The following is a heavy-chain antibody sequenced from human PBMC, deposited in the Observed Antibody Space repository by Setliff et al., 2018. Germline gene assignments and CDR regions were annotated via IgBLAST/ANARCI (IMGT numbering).Heavy chain of an antibody. D-gene: IGHD4-17*01. CDR2: ISGSGGST. CDR3: ATSYYGDYETDY. CDR1: GFTFSSYA. Sequence: PGGSLRLSCAASGFTFSSYAMSWVRQAPGKGLEWVSAISGSGGSTYYADSVKGRFTISRDNSKNTLYLRMNSLRAEDTAVYYCATSYYGDYETDYWGQGTLVTVSS. J-gene: IGHJ4*02. V-gene: IGHV3-23*01.